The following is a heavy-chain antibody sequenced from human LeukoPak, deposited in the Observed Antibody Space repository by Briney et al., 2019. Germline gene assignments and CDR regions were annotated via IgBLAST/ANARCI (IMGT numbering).Heavy chain of an antibody. D-gene: IGHD3-9*01. J-gene: IGHJ4*02. CDR3: ARASTRTGYFDWLSEYYFDY. CDR2: IYYSGST. Sequence: SETLSLTCTVSGGSISSYYWSWIRQPPGKGLEWIGYIYYSGSTNYNPSLKSRVTISVDTSKSQFSLKLSSVTAADTAVYYCARASTRTGYFDWLSEYYFDYWGQGTLVTVSS. CDR1: GGSISSYY. V-gene: IGHV4-59*01.